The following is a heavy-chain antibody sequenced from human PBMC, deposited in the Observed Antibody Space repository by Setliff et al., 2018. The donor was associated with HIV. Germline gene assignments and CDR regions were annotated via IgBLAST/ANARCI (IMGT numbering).Heavy chain of an antibody. D-gene: IGHD3-16*01. Sequence: SETLSLTCAVYGGSFSGYYWSWIRQPPGKGLEWIGEVNHSGSTNYNPSLKSRVTISVDASKNQCSLKLTSVTAADTAVYFCARVPFGVHRYYFDSWGQGKLVTVSS. CDR2: VNHSGST. J-gene: IGHJ4*02. CDR1: GGSFSGYY. CDR3: ARVPFGVHRYYFDS. V-gene: IGHV4-34*01.